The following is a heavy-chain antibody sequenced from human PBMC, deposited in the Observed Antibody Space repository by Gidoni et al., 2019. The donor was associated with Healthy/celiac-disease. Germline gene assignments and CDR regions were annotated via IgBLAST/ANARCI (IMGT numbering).Heavy chain of an antibody. CDR1: GYPFTSYD. Sequence: QVQLVQSGAEVKKPGDSVQVSCQASGYPFTSYDINWVRQATGKGLEWMGWMNPNSGNTGYEQKFQGRVTMTRKTSISTAYMELSSLRSEDTAVYYCARGRAILGFGEETWGQGTLGTGAS. D-gene: IGHD3-10*01. J-gene: IGHJ4*02. V-gene: IGHV1-8*01. CDR2: MNPNSGNT. CDR3: ARGRAILGFGEET.